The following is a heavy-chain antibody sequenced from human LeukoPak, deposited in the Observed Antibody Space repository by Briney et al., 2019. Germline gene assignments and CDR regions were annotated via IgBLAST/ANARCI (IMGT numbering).Heavy chain of an antibody. CDR2: INGDGGSR. D-gene: IGHD3-22*01. CDR3: ARNHDYDSSGYHA. CDR1: GFTFDDYG. J-gene: IGHJ5*02. Sequence: GGSLRLSCAASGFTFDDYGMAWVRQAPGKGLEWVSGINGDGGSRGYADSVKGRFTISRDNAKNSLYLQMNSLRVEDTALYYRARNHDYDSSGYHAWGQGTLVTVSS. V-gene: IGHV3-20*04.